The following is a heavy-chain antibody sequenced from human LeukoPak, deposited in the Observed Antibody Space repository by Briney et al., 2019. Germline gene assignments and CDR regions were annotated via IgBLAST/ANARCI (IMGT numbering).Heavy chain of an antibody. CDR1: GYTFTSYY. CDR3: ARDLAYNYGDPHYFDY. CDR2: INPSGGST. D-gene: IGHD4-17*01. Sequence: ASVKVSCKASGYTFTSYYMHWVRQAPGQGLEWMGIINPSGGSTSYAQKFQGRVTMTRDTSTSTVYMELSSLRSEDTAVYYCARDLAYNYGDPHYFDYWGHGTLVTVSS. J-gene: IGHJ4*01. V-gene: IGHV1-46*01.